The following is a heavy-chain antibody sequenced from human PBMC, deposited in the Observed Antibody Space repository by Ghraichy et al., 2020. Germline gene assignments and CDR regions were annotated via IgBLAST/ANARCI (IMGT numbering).Heavy chain of an antibody. V-gene: IGHV1-18*04. J-gene: IGHJ4*02. Sequence: ASVKVSCKASGYTFSSHGISWVRQAPGQGLEWMGWISGHTGDTNYAPKLQGRVTMTTDTSTSTAYVELRGLRSDDTAVYYCVRDGLGYCSDTSCPTRFYYWGQGTLVTVSS. D-gene: IGHD2-2*01. CDR3: VRDGLGYCSDTSCPTRFYY. CDR1: GYTFSSHG. CDR2: ISGHTGDT.